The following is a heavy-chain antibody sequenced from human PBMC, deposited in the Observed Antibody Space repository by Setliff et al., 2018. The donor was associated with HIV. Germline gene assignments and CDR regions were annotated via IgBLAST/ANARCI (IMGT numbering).Heavy chain of an antibody. D-gene: IGHD6-19*01. CDR3: ARDVSVASFFNY. Sequence: GASVKVSCKASGGTFSSYAISWVRQAPGQGLEWMGGIIPIFGTTNYAQQFQGRVTITTDESTTTAYMELSSLRSEDTAVYYCARDVSVASFFNYWGQGTLVTVSS. J-gene: IGHJ4*02. V-gene: IGHV1-69*05. CDR1: GGTFSSYA. CDR2: IIPIFGTT.